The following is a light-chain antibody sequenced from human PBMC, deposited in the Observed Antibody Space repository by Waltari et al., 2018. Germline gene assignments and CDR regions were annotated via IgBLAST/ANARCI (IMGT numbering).Light chain of an antibody. CDR1: DLGDYY. CDR3: RAWDNTAVV. J-gene: IGLJ2*01. CDR2: QDA. Sequence: SYELVQPPSLSVFPGQTASITCSGPDLGDYYVSWYQQRPGRPPVLLIYQDAKRPSGIPERFSGSNSGNTATLTISGTQPIDDSDYYCRAWDNTAVVFGGGTRLTVL. V-gene: IGLV3-1*01.